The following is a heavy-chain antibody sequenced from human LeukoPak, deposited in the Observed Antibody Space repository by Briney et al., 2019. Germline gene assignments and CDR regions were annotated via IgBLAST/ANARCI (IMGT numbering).Heavy chain of an antibody. D-gene: IGHD1/OR15-1a*01. Sequence: GASVKVSCKASGGTFSSYGITWVRQAPGQGLEWMGGIIPIFGTANYAQKFQGRVTITTDESTSTAYMELSSLRSEDTAVYYCARSLTSPAGFDYWGQGTLVTVSS. CDR2: IIPIFGTA. V-gene: IGHV1-69*05. CDR1: GGTFSSYG. CDR3: ARSLTSPAGFDY. J-gene: IGHJ4*02.